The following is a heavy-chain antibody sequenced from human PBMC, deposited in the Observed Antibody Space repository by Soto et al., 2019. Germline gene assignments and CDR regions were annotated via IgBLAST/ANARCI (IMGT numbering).Heavy chain of an antibody. CDR1: GGSLSGYY. V-gene: IGHV4-34*01. CDR2: VKDGGHT. D-gene: IGHD5-12*01. CDR3: ARGQEGVVATH. J-gene: IGHJ4*01. Sequence: QVQLQQWGAGLLKPSETLSLKCAVTGGSLSGYYWSWIRQPPGKGLEWIGEVKDGGHTNYSPSLRGRVTISSDTSNNQFSLRLNSVTAADTGVYSCARGQEGVVATHWDHGSLVTVSS.